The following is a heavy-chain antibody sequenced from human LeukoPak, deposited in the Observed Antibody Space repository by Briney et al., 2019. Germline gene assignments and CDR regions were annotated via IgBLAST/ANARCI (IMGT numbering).Heavy chain of an antibody. D-gene: IGHD6-19*01. CDR2: IYHTGNT. CDR1: GFSISSGYY. CDR3: ARLPPYRSFDS. Sequence: PSETLSLTCAVSGFSISSGYYWGWIRQPPGKGLEWIGNIYHTGNTYFNPSLGSRVTISVDTSKNQISLRLASVTVADTAIYYCARLPPYRSFDSWGQGTLVSVSS. J-gene: IGHJ4*02. V-gene: IGHV4-38-2*01.